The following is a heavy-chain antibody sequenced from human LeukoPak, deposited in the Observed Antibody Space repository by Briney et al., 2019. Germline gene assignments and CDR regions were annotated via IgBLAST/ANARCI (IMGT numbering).Heavy chain of an antibody. J-gene: IGHJ4*02. D-gene: IGHD1-26*01. CDR2: MNPNSGNT. CDR1: GYTFTSYD. Sequence: ASVKVSCKASGYTFTSYDINWVRQATGQGLEWMGWMNPNSGNTGYAQKFQGRVTMTRNTSISTAYMELSSLRSEDTAVYHCASGSPWSSPPVVDYWGQGTLVTVSS. V-gene: IGHV1-8*01. CDR3: ASGSPWSSPPVVDY.